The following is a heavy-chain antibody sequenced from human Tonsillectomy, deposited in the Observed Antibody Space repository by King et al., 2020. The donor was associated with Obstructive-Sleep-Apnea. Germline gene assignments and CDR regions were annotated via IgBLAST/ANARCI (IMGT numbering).Heavy chain of an antibody. D-gene: IGHD3-10*01. V-gene: IGHV4-38-2*02. CDR2: IYQSGST. Sequence: QLQESGPGLVKPSETLSLICSVSGYSISSGYYWGWIRQPPGKGLEWIGIIYQSGSTDYNPSLKCRVTLSVDMSKNQFSLKLSSVTAADTAVYFCARTYYSGSGDYYGQRFYFDYWGQGTLVTVSS. J-gene: IGHJ4*02. CDR3: ARTYYSGSGDYYGQRFYFDY. CDR1: GYSISSGYY.